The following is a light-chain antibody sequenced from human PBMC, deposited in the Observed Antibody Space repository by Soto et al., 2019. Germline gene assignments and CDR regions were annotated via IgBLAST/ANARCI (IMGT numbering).Light chain of an antibody. V-gene: IGKV3-11*01. CDR2: DTS. Sequence: EIVLTQSPATLSLSPGERAALSCRASQSVSGYLAWYQQKPGQAPRLLIYDTSNRATDIPVRFSGSGSGTDFTLTISNLEPEDFAVYYCHQRSNWPWTFGQGTKVEI. J-gene: IGKJ1*01. CDR1: QSVSGY. CDR3: HQRSNWPWT.